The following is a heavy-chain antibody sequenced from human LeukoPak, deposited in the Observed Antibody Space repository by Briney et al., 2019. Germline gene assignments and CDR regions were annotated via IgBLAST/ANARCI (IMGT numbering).Heavy chain of an antibody. D-gene: IGHD5-24*01. CDR1: GYTFTSYY. CDR3: ARELETHYYYYYMDV. V-gene: IGHV1-46*01. J-gene: IGHJ6*03. Sequence: ASVTVSCKASGYTFTSYYMHWVRQAPGQGLEWMGIINPSGGSTSYAQKFQGRVTMTRDMSTSTVYMELSSLRSEDTAVYYCARELETHYYYYYMDVWGKGTTVTVSS. CDR2: INPSGGST.